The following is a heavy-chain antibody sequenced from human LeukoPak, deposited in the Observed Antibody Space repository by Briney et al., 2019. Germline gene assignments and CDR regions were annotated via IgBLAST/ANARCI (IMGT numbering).Heavy chain of an antibody. V-gene: IGHV3-33*01. CDR2: TWYDGSNK. CDR3: ARDPDYGGMYYFDY. J-gene: IGHJ4*02. CDR1: GFAFSSYG. Sequence: PGGSLRLSCAASGFAFSSYGMHWVRQAPGKGLEWVAVTWYDGSNKYYADSVKGRFTISRDNSKNTLYLQMNSLRAEDTAVYYCARDPDYGGMYYFDYWGQGTLVTVSS. D-gene: IGHD4-23*01.